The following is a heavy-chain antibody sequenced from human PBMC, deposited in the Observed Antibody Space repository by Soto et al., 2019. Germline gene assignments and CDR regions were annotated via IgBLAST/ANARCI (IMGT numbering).Heavy chain of an antibody. Sequence: SETLSLTCTVSGGSISSYYWSWIRRPPGKGLEWIGCIYNSGSTHSNPSLKSRVTMSADTSKNQFSLKLGSVTAADTAVYYCARGFGSSWYYFDYWGQGTPVTVSS. D-gene: IGHD6-13*01. CDR2: IYNSGST. CDR1: GGSISSYY. CDR3: ARGFGSSWYYFDY. J-gene: IGHJ4*02. V-gene: IGHV4-59*12.